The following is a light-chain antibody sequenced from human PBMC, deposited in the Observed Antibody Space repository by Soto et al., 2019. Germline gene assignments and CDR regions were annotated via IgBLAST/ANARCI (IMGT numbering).Light chain of an antibody. CDR3: QHYYNSWT. V-gene: IGKV4-1*01. J-gene: IGKJ1*01. CDR1: QNTENY. CDR2: WAS. Sequence: DIVMTQSPDSLAVSLGERATINCKSSQNTENYLAWYQQKAGQPPKLLIDWASTRASGVPDRFSGSGSGTDFTLTISSLQAEDVAVYYCQHYYNSWTFCQGTQVEIK.